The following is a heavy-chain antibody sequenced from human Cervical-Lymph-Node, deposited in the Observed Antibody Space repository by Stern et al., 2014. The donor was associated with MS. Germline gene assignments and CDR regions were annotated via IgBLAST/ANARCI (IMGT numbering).Heavy chain of an antibody. Sequence: VQLVQSGAEVKKPGASVKVSCKASGYTFSNYAMYWVRQAPGQGLEWMGWINGGNGNTKYSQKFQGRVTITRDTSASTAYLQLNRLTSEDTAVYYCASRRQWPFDYWGQGTLIIVSS. J-gene: IGHJ4*02. V-gene: IGHV1-3*01. CDR2: INGGNGNT. D-gene: IGHD6-19*01. CDR3: ASRRQWPFDY. CDR1: GYTFSNYA.